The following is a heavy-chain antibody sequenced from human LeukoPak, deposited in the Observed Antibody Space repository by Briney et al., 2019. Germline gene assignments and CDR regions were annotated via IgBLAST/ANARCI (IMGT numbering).Heavy chain of an antibody. CDR2: ISYDGVNK. J-gene: IGHJ4*02. CDR1: GFTFSSYG. Sequence: GGSLRLSGAGSGFTFSSYGLHWVRQAPGKGLEWVALISYDGVNKYYADSVKGRFTISRDNSKNTLYLQMNSLKAEDTAVYYCAKWRNSWYYFDDWGQGTLVTVSS. V-gene: IGHV3-30*18. CDR3: AKWRNSWYYFDD. D-gene: IGHD6-13*01.